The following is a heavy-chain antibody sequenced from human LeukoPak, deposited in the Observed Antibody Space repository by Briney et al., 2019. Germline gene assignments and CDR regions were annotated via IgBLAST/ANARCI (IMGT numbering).Heavy chain of an antibody. V-gene: IGHV3-30*18. Sequence: GGSLRLSCAASGFTFYSYGMHWVRQAPGKGLEWVALISYNGRNNYYADSVKGRFTISRDNSKNTLYLQVSSLRTEDTAVYFCAKDNRGYFDFWGQGTLVTVSS. CDR1: GFTFYSYG. CDR2: ISYNGRNN. J-gene: IGHJ4*02. D-gene: IGHD3-16*01. CDR3: AKDNRGYFDF.